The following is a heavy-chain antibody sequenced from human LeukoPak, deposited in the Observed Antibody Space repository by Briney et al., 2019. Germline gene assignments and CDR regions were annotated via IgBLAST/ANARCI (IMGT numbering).Heavy chain of an antibody. CDR3: ARDLSIAAPGTEVDY. V-gene: IGHV1-2*02. J-gene: IGHJ4*02. Sequence: ASVKVSCKASGYTFTGYSVHWVRQAPGQGLEWMGWINPNSGGTNQGRVTMTRDTSISTAYMELSRLTSDDTAVYYCARDLSIAAPGTEVDYWGQGTLVTVSS. CDR1: GYTFTGYS. CDR2: INPNSGGT. D-gene: IGHD6-13*01.